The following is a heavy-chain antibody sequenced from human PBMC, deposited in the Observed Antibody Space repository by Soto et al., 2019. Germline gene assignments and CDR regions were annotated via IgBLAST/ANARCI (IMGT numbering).Heavy chain of an antibody. J-gene: IGHJ5*02. CDR3: AKDGGADGYFGNWLDP. V-gene: IGHV1-69*15. CDR1: GGTFSNYA. CDR2: IIPIFGTT. Sequence: QVHLVQSGAEVKKPGSSVNVSCKASGGTFSNYAITWVRQAPGQGLEWVGRIIPIFGTTNVAQKFQGRVTITADESTTTAYMELSGLRSYETAVYYCAKDGGADGYFGNWLDPWGQGTLVTVSS. D-gene: IGHD5-12*01.